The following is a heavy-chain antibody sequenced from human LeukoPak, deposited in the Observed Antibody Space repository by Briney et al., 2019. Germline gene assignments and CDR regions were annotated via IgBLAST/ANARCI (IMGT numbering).Heavy chain of an antibody. CDR3: ARDISSGWSEIGGFDY. J-gene: IGHJ4*02. V-gene: IGHV4-61*08. CDR1: GGSISSGGYY. CDR2: IYYSGST. Sequence: SSETLSLTCTVSGGSISSGGYYWSWIRQHPGKGLEWIGYIYYSGSTNYNPSLKSRVTISVDTSKNQFSLKLSSVTAADTAVYYCARDISSGWSEIGGFDYWGQGTLVTVSS. D-gene: IGHD6-19*01.